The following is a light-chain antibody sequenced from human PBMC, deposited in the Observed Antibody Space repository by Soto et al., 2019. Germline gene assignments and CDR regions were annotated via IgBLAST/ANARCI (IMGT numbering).Light chain of an antibody. J-gene: IGLJ1*01. CDR3: QSSDSSLSGSYV. CDR1: SSNIGAGYD. V-gene: IGLV1-40*01. Sequence: QSVLTQPPSVSGAPGQRVTISCTGSSSNIGAGYDVHWYQQLPGTAPKLLIYGNSNRPSGVPDRLSGSKSGTSASLAITGLQAEDEADYYCQSSDSSLSGSYVFGTGTKLTVL. CDR2: GNS.